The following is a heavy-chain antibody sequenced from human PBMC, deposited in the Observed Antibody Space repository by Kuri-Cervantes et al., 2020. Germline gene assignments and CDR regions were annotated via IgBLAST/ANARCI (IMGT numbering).Heavy chain of an antibody. Sequence: GESLKISCAASGFTFSSYAMHWVRQAPGKGLEWVAVISYDGSNKYYADSVKGRFTISRDNSKNTLYLQMNSLRAEDTAVYYCARGVDGYHKGVDYWGQGTLVTVSS. CDR1: GFTFSSYA. CDR3: ARGVDGYHKGVDY. CDR2: ISYDGSNK. D-gene: IGHD5-24*01. V-gene: IGHV3-30-3*01. J-gene: IGHJ4*02.